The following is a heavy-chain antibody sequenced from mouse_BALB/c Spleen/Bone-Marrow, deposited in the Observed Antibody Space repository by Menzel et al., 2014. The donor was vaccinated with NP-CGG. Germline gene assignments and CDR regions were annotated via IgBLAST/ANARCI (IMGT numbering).Heavy chain of an antibody. CDR1: GFTFSSYG. V-gene: IGHV5-6*01. CDR3: ASGNYYAMDY. J-gene: IGHJ4*01. Sequence: EVNVVESGGDLVKPGGSLKLSCAASGFTFSSYGMSWVRQTPDKRLEWVATISSGGSYTYYPDSAKGRFTISRDNARNTLYLQMSSLKSEDTAMYYCASGNYYAMDYWGQGTSVTVSS. D-gene: IGHD1-1*01. CDR2: ISSGGSYT.